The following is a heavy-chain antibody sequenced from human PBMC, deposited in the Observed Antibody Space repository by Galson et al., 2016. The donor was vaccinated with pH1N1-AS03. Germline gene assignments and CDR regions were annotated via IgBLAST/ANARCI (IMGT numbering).Heavy chain of an antibody. CDR3: ARLDSSGWYSVDD. CDR2: IFYSGST. V-gene: IGHV4-59*08. D-gene: IGHD6-19*01. J-gene: IGHJ4*02. CDR1: GGSISSYY. Sequence: ETLSLTCTVSGGSISSYYWSWIRQPPGKGLEWIGYIFYSGSTFYNASLKSRVTMSVDTSKNQFSLKLRSVTAADAAVYYCARLDSSGWYSVDDWGQGNMVIVSS.